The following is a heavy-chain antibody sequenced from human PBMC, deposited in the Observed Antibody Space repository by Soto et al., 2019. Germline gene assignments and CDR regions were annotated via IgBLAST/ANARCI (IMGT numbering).Heavy chain of an antibody. CDR3: ATQGLFGELLYWFDP. CDR2: ISNSGGST. CDR1: GFTFSNYA. D-gene: IGHD3-10*02. V-gene: IGHV3-23*01. Sequence: PGGSLKLSCAASGFTFSNYAMSWVRQAPGKGLEWVSSISNSGGSTYYADSVKGRFSISRDNSKSTLYLQMNSLRAEDAALYHCATQGLFGELLYWFDPWGQGTLVTVS. J-gene: IGHJ5*02.